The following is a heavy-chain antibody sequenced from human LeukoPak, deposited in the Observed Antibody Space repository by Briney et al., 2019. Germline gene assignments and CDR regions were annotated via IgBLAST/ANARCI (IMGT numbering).Heavy chain of an antibody. V-gene: IGHV4-34*01. Sequence: SETLSLTCAVYGGSFSGYYWSWIRQPPGKGLEWTGEINHSGSTNYNPSLKSRVTISVDTSKNQFSLKLSSVTAADTAVYYCARETPRRGYSYGYSFDYWGQGTLVTVSS. CDR1: GGSFSGYY. CDR2: INHSGST. D-gene: IGHD5-18*01. J-gene: IGHJ4*02. CDR3: ARETPRRGYSYGYSFDY.